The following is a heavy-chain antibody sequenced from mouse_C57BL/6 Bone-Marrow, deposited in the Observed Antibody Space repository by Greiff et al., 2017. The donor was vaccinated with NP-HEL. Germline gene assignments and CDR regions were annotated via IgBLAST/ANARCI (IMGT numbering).Heavy chain of an antibody. V-gene: IGHV1-26*01. D-gene: IGHD1-1*01. J-gene: IGHJ2*01. CDR1: GYTFTDYY. CDR2: INPNNGGT. CDR3: ARLGPHYYGSSY. Sequence: EVQLQQSGPELVKPGASVKISCKASGYTFTDYYMNWVKQSHGKSLEWIGDINPNNGGTSYNQKFKGKATLTVDKSSSTAYMELRSLTSEDSAVYYCARLGPHYYGSSYWGQGTTLTVSS.